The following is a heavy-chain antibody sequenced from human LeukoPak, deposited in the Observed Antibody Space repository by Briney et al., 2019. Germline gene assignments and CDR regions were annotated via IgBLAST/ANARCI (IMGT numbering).Heavy chain of an antibody. CDR1: GYTFTSYG. J-gene: IGHJ4*02. CDR3: ARNVGSGSYYTSYYFDS. D-gene: IGHD3-10*01. CDR2: ISAYSGNT. V-gene: IGHV1-18*01. Sequence: ASVKVSCKASGYTFTSYGISWVRQAPVQGLEWMGWISAYSGNTNYAQKLQGRVTMTTDTSTSTAYMELRSLRSDDTAVYYCARNVGSGSYYTSYYFDSWGQGTLVTVSS.